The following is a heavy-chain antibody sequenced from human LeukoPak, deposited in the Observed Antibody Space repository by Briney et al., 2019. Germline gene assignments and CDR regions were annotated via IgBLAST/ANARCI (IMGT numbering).Heavy chain of an antibody. CDR3: ARDMGSSSLWYTDY. Sequence: ETGGSLRLSCAASGFTFSTYAMPWVRQAPGKGLEWVAVISDDGSNKYYADSVKGRFTISRDNSKNTLYLQMNSLRAEDTAFYYCARDMGSSSLWYTDYWGQGTLVTVSS. CDR2: ISDDGSNK. J-gene: IGHJ4*02. CDR1: GFTFSTYA. D-gene: IGHD5-18*01. V-gene: IGHV3-30*01.